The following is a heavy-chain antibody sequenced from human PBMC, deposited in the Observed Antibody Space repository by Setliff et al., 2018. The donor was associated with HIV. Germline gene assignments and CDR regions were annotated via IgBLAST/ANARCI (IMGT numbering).Heavy chain of an antibody. D-gene: IGHD3-3*01. CDR2: ISPYNGHT. V-gene: IGHV1-18*01. CDR3: LIVGRGGYYEDAFDF. CDR1: GYTFLTYA. J-gene: IGHJ3*01. Sequence: GASVKVSCKASGYTFLTYAITWVRQAPGHGLEWMGWISPYNGHTNYAQKFQGRVTMTTDTSTSTAYMELSSLRSDDTAMYYFLIVGRGGYYEDAFDFGGKGTMVTV.